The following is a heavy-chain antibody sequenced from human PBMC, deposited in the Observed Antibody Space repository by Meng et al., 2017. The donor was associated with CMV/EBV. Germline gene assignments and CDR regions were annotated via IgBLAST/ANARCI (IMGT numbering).Heavy chain of an antibody. D-gene: IGHD3-22*01. CDR3: ALRGSSGYWDAFDI. V-gene: IGHV1-2*02. CDR1: GYTFTGYY. J-gene: IGHJ3*02. CDR2: INPNSGGT. Sequence: ASVKVSCKASGYTFTGYYMHWVRQAPGQGLEWMGWINPNSGGTNYAQKFQGRVTMTRDTSISTAYMELSRLRSDDTAVYYCALRGSSGYWDAFDIWGQGTMVTVSS.